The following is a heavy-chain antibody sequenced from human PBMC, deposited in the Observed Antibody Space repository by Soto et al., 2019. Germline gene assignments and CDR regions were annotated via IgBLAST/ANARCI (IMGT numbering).Heavy chain of an antibody. D-gene: IGHD5-12*01. CDR2: ISSSSSYI. Sequence: EVQLVESGGGLVKPGGSLRLSCAASGFTFSSYSMNWVRQAPGKGLEWVSSISSSSSYIYYADSVKGRFTISRDNAKNSLYLQMNSLRAEDTAVYYCARDENIVATPYYYYYYGMDVWGQGTTVTVSS. V-gene: IGHV3-21*01. CDR3: ARDENIVATPYYYYYYGMDV. CDR1: GFTFSSYS. J-gene: IGHJ6*02.